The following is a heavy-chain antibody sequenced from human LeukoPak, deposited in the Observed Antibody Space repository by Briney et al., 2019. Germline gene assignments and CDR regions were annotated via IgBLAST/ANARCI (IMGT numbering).Heavy chain of an antibody. J-gene: IGHJ4*02. CDR2: ISSSSSTI. CDR1: GFTFSSYS. D-gene: IGHD4-23*01. V-gene: IGHV3-48*01. Sequence: GGSLRLSCAASGFTFSSYSMNWVRQAPGKGLEWVSYISSSSSTIYYADSVKGQFTISRDNSKNTLYLQMNSLRAEDTAVYYCARGRGGDYGGNSGHFDYWGQGTLVTVSS. CDR3: ARGRGGDYGGNSGHFDY.